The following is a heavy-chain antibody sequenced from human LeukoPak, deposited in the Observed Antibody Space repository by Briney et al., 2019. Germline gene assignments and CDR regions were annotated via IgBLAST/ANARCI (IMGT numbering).Heavy chain of an antibody. D-gene: IGHD6-19*01. CDR1: GFTFSSYA. CDR2: ISYDGSNK. CDR3: AKDTVAVAGHDAFDI. J-gene: IGHJ3*02. Sequence: GGSLRLSCAASGFTFSSYAMHWVRQAPGKGLEWVAVISYDGSNKYYADSVKGRFTISRDNSKNTLYLQMNSLRAEDTAVYYCAKDTVAVAGHDAFDIWGQGTMVTVSS. V-gene: IGHV3-30-3*01.